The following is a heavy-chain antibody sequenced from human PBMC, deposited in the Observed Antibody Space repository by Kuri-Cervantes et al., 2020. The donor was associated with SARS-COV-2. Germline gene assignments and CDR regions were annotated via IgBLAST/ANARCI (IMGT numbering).Heavy chain of an antibody. CDR2: ISGSGGST. V-gene: IGHV3-23*01. J-gene: IGHJ3*02. CDR3: ARADLSDFAFDI. CDR1: GFTFSSYA. Sequence: GGSLRLSCAASGFTFSSYAVSWVRQAPGKGLEWVSAISGSGGSTYYADSVKGRFTISRDNAKNSLYLQMNSLRAEDTAVYYCARADLSDFAFDIWGQGTMVTVSS. D-gene: IGHD2-21*01.